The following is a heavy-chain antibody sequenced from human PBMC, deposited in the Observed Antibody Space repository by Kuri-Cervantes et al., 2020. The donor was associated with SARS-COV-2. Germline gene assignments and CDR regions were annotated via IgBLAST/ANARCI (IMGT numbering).Heavy chain of an antibody. CDR3: ARDLRLGNSLDY. CDR1: GFIFDTYA. V-gene: IGHV3-11*04. J-gene: IGHJ4*02. Sequence: GGSLRLSCAASGFIFDTYAMSWIRQAPGKGLEWVSYISSSGTTIYYADSVQGRFIISRDNAESSVYLQMNSLRAEDTAVYYCARDLRLGNSLDYWGQGTLVTVSS. CDR2: ISSSGTTI. D-gene: IGHD6-19*01.